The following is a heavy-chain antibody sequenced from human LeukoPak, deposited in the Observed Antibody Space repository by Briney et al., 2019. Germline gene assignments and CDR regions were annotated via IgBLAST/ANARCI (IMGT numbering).Heavy chain of an antibody. J-gene: IGHJ3*02. CDR1: GDSISSSSSY. V-gene: IGHV4-39*01. CDR3: VRLKWEVLLAPFDI. D-gene: IGHD1-26*01. Sequence: SETLSLTCTVSGDSISSSSSYWGWIRQPPGKGLEWIGTVSYSGSTYYNPSLKSRVIVSVDTSKNQFSLKVRSVTAADTAVYYCVRLKWEVLLAPFDIWGQGTMVTVSS. CDR2: VSYSGST.